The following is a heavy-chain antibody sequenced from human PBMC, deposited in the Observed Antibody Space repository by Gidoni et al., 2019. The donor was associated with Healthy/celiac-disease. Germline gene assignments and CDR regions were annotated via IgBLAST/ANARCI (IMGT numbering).Heavy chain of an antibody. J-gene: IGHJ6*02. Sequence: QVQLVESGGGVVQPGRSLRLSCAASGFTFSSYAMHWVRQAPGKGLEWVAVISYDGSNKYYADSVKGRFTISRDNSKNTLYLQMNSLRAEDTAVYYCARGIYGMDVGGQGTTVTVS. V-gene: IGHV3-30-3*01. D-gene: IGHD2-21*01. CDR1: GFTFSSYA. CDR2: ISYDGSNK. CDR3: ARGIYGMDV.